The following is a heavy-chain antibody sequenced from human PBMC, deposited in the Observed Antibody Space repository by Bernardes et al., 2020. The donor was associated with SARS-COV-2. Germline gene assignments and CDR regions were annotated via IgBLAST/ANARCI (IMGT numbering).Heavy chain of an antibody. V-gene: IGHV6-1*01. CDR2: TYYRSKWYN. Sequence: LTPSLTSAISWDSPSSNSAAWHLLRQSPSRGLEWLGRTYYRSKWYNDYAVSVKSRITINPDTSKNQFSLQLNSVTPEDTAVYYCARASTYYYDSSGYYQPSSYAFDIWGQGTMVTVSS. J-gene: IGHJ3*02. CDR1: WDSPSSNSAA. D-gene: IGHD3-22*01. CDR3: ARASTYYYDSSGYYQPSSYAFDI.